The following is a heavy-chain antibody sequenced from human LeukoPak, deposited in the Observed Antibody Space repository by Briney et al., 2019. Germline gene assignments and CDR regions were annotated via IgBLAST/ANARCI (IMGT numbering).Heavy chain of an antibody. J-gene: IGHJ3*02. CDR1: GGSISGRRYY. CDR3: ARLPHQDAFDI. Sequence: SETLSLTCSVSGGSISGRRYYWGWIRQPPGKGLEWIGSIYYSGSTYYNPSLKSRVTISVDTSKNQFSLKLSSVTAADTAVYYCARLPHQDAFDIWGQGTMVTVSS. V-gene: IGHV4-39*01. CDR2: IYYSGST.